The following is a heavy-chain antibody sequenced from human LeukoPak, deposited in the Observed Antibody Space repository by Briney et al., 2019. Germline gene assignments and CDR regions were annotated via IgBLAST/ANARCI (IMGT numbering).Heavy chain of an antibody. J-gene: IGHJ4*02. D-gene: IGHD4-17*01. CDR1: GGSISSYY. V-gene: IGHV4-59*01. CDR3: ARGRRYGDFDY. Sequence: SETLSLTCTVSGGSISSYYWSWIRQPPGKGLEWIGYIYYSGSTNYNPSLKSRVTISVGTSKNQFSLKLSSVTAADTAVYYCARGRRYGDFDYWGQGTLVTVSS. CDR2: IYYSGST.